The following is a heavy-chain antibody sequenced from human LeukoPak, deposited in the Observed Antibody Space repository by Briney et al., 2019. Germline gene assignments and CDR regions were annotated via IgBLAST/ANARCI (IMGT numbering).Heavy chain of an antibody. J-gene: IGHJ4*02. CDR3: AKVAGDRTDY. D-gene: IGHD1-1*01. CDR2: ISANTGKT. Sequence: GASVKVSCKASGYTFATYGFCWVRQAPGHGLEWMGWISANTGKTDYAQKVQGRVAMTTDTSTSTAYMELRSLRPNDTAVYFCAKVAGDRTDYWGQGTLVTVSS. CDR1: GYTFATYG. V-gene: IGHV1-18*01.